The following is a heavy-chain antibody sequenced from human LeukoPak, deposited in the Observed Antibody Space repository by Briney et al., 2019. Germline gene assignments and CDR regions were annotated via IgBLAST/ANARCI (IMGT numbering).Heavy chain of an antibody. CDR1: GVSFSGYY. V-gene: IGHV4-34*01. J-gene: IGHJ6*04. CDR2: INHSGST. Sequence: SETLSLTCAVYGVSFSGYYWSWIRQPPGKGLEWIGEINHSGSTNYNPSLKSRVTISVDTSKNQFSLKLSSVTAADTAVYYCARRYSSSWYENYYYYGMDVWGKGTTVTVSS. CDR3: ARRYSSSWYENYYYYGMDV. D-gene: IGHD6-13*01.